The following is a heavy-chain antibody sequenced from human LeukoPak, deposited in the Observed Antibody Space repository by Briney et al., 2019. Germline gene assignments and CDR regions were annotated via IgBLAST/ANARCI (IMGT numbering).Heavy chain of an antibody. Sequence: NSSETLSLTCTVSGGSISSSSYSWGWIRQPPGKGLEWIGNIYYSGSTYYNPSLKSRVTISVDTSKNQFSLKLSSVTAADTAVYYCATRYCTNTSCAGNFAYWGQGTLVTVSS. CDR2: IYYSGST. V-gene: IGHV4-39*01. J-gene: IGHJ4*02. CDR3: ATRYCTNTSCAGNFAY. CDR1: GGSISSSSYS. D-gene: IGHD2-2*01.